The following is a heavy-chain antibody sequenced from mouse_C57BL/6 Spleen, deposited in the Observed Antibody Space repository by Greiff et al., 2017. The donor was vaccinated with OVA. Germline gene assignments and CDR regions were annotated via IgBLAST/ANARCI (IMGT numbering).Heavy chain of an antibody. D-gene: IGHD1-1*01. J-gene: IGHJ3*01. V-gene: IGHV1-19*01. CDR1: GYTFTDYY. CDR2: INPYNGGT. CDR3: GYGSSYDWFAY. Sequence: EVQLQQSGPVLVKPGASVEMSCKASGYTFTDYYMNWVKQSHGKSLEWIGVINPYNGGTSYNQKFKGKATLTVDKSSSTAYMELNSLTSEDSAVYYCGYGSSYDWFAYWGQGTLVTVSA.